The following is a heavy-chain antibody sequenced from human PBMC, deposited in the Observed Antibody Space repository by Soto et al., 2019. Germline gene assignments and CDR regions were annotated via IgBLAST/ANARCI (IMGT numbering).Heavy chain of an antibody. CDR1: GFTFSSYA. D-gene: IGHD1-26*01. V-gene: IGHV3-23*01. CDR3: AKDNSSGRVGASYYYYGMDV. CDR2: ISGSGGST. J-gene: IGHJ6*02. Sequence: PGGSLRLSCAASGFTFSSYAMSWVRQAPGKGLEWVSAISGSGGSTYYAASVKGRFTISRDNSKNTLYLQMNSLRAEDTAVYYCAKDNSSGRVGASYYYYGMDVWGHGTTVTVSS.